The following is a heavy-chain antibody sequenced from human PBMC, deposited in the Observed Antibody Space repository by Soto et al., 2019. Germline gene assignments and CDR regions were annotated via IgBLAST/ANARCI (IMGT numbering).Heavy chain of an antibody. Sequence: ASVKVSCKASGYTFTSYDINWVRQATGQGLEWMGWMNPNSGNTGYAQKFQGRVTMTRNTSISTAYMELSSLRSEDTALYYCARFPSSWTWRYAFDIWGQGTMVTVSS. CDR2: MNPNSGNT. CDR1: GYTFTSYD. J-gene: IGHJ3*02. CDR3: ARFPSSWTWRYAFDI. D-gene: IGHD6-13*01. V-gene: IGHV1-8*01.